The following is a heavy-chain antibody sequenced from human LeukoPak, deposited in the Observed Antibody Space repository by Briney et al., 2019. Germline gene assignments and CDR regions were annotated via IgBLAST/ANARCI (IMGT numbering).Heavy chain of an antibody. D-gene: IGHD2-21*01. Sequence: PGGSLRLSCAASGFSFVSYAMNWVRQAPGKGLEWVPGINWNGGSSGYVDSVKGRFTISRDNAKNSMYLQMNSLRGEDTALYYCARDAHFGGVFDIWGQGTMVTVSS. CDR3: ARDAHFGGVFDI. CDR2: INWNGGSS. V-gene: IGHV3-20*04. CDR1: GFSFVSYA. J-gene: IGHJ3*02.